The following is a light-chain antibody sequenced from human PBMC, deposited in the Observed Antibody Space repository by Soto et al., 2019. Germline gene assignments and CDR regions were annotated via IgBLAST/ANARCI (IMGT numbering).Light chain of an antibody. Sequence: EIVLTQSPGTLSLSPGERATLSCRASQSVSSSYLAWYQQKPGQAPRLLIYGASSRATGIPDRFSGRGSGTDFTLTISRVEPEDFAVYYCQQYGRSPLVTFGQGTRLEIK. CDR3: QQYGRSPLVT. V-gene: IGKV3-20*01. CDR2: GAS. CDR1: QSVSSSY. J-gene: IGKJ5*01.